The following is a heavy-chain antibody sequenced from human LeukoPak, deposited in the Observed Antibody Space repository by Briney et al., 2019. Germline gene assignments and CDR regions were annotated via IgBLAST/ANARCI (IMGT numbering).Heavy chain of an antibody. J-gene: IGHJ4*02. CDR3: ARRGIVLMVYAI. V-gene: IGHV4-34*01. CDR1: GGSFSGYY. D-gene: IGHD2-8*01. Sequence: SETLSLTCAVYGGSFSGYYWSWIRQPPGKGLEWIGEINHSGSTNYNPSLKSRVTISVDMSKNQFSLKLSSVTAADTAVYYCARRGIVLMVYAIWGQGTLVTVSS. CDR2: INHSGST.